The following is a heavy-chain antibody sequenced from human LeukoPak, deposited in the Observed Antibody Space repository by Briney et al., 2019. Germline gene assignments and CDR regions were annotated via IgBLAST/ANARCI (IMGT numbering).Heavy chain of an antibody. CDR3: ARLRRYSYGGFDY. Sequence: PSDTLSLTCTVSGGSISSSSDYWGWVPQPPGKGLEWFGRIYSSGSTYSTPSLTSRVTISVDTSRTRISLKLSSVTAADTAVYYCARLRRYSYGGFDYWGQGPLVTVSS. CDR1: GGSISSSSDY. D-gene: IGHD5-18*01. CDR2: IYSSGST. J-gene: IGHJ4*02. V-gene: IGHV4-39*01.